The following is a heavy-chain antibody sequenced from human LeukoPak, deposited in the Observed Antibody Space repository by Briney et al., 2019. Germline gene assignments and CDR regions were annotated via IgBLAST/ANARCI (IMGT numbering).Heavy chain of an antibody. CDR2: INPNSGGT. D-gene: IGHD6-19*01. CDR1: GYTFTGYY. V-gene: IGHV1-2*02. J-gene: IGHJ4*02. CDR3: ARVKWTQSKNIAVAWGDFDY. Sequence: ASVKVSCKASGYTFTGYYMHWVRQAPGQGLEWMGLINPNSGGTNYAQKFQGRVTMTRDTSISTAYMELSRLRSDDTAVYYCARVKWTQSKNIAVAWGDFDYWGQGTLVTVSS.